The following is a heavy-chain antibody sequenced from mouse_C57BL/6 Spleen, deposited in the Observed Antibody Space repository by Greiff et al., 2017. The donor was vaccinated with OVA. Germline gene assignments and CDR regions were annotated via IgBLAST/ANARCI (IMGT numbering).Heavy chain of an antibody. CDR2: IWTGGGT. V-gene: IGHV2-9-1*01. D-gene: IGHD2-1*01. Sequence: VKLVESGPGLVAPSQSLSITCTVSGFSLTSYAISWVRQPPGKGLEWLGVIWTGGGTNYNSALKSRLSISKDNSKSQVFLKMNSLQTDDTARYYCARGGNYGNRGAMDYWGQGTSVTVSS. CDR1: GFSLTSYA. J-gene: IGHJ4*01. CDR3: ARGGNYGNRGAMDY.